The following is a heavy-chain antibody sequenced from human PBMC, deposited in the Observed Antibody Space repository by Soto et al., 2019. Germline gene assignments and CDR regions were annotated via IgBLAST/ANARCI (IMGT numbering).Heavy chain of an antibody. CDR1: GFIFSNYG. D-gene: IGHD4-17*01. J-gene: IGHJ4*02. Sequence: GGSLTLSCAASGFIFSNYGMHWVRQAPGKGLEWVALKWYDGSKTYYADSVKGRFTISSDNLKNTLYLQMNSLRAEDTAVYYCARYRDYAIDYWGQGTLVTVSS. V-gene: IGHV3-33*01. CDR2: KWYDGSKT. CDR3: ARYRDYAIDY.